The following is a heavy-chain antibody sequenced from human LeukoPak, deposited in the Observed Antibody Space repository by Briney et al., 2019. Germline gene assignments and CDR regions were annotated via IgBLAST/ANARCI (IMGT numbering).Heavy chain of an antibody. V-gene: IGHV3-7*04. CDR2: IKQDGSEK. D-gene: IGHD1-14*01. Sequence: PGGSLRLSCAASGFTFSSYWMTWVRQAPGKGLEWVANIKQDGSEKNYVDSVKGRFTISRGNAKNSLFLQMNSLRADDTAVYYCARGDWEPSDYWGQGALVTVSS. J-gene: IGHJ4*02. CDR1: GFTFSSYW. CDR3: ARGDWEPSDY.